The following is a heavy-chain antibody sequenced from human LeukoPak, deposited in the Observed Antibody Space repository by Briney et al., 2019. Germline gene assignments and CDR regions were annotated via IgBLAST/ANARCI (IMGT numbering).Heavy chain of an antibody. CDR3: TRGYYSCDY. D-gene: IGHD3-10*01. CDR2: INSDGTST. V-gene: IGHV3-74*01. CDR1: GFPFSTYW. J-gene: IGHJ4*02. Sequence: RPGGSLRLSCAASGFPFSTYWMHWVRHAPGKGLVWVSRINSDGTSTSYADSVKGRFTISRDNAKNTLHLQMNSLRAEDTAVYYCTRGYYSCDYWGQGTLVAVSS.